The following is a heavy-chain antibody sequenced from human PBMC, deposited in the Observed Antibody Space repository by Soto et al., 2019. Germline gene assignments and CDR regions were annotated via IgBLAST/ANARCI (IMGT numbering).Heavy chain of an antibody. CDR1: GYSFTNYD. D-gene: IGHD6-19*01. V-gene: IGHV1-8*01. Sequence: QVQLVQSGAEVKKPGASVKVSCKASGYSFTNYDISWVRQATGQGLEWMAWMSPNSGNTGYAQKFQGRVTLTRDISISTAYMELSSLRSEDTAVYYCERGSSGWYDPWGQGTLVTVSS. J-gene: IGHJ5*02. CDR3: ERGSSGWYDP. CDR2: MSPNSGNT.